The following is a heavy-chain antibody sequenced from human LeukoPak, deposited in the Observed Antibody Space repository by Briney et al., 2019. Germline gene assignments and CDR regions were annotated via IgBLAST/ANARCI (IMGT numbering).Heavy chain of an antibody. J-gene: IGHJ4*02. CDR3: ARQTAMGRSGDY. CDR2: IDPSDSET. V-gene: IGHV5-51*01. Sequence: GESLKISCKASGNSFTSYWIGWVRQLPGKGLEWMGIIDPSDSETRYTPSFQGQVIISVDKSLTTAYLQWNSLRASDTAMYYCARQTAMGRSGDYWGQGTLVTVSS. CDR1: GNSFTSYW. D-gene: IGHD5-18*01.